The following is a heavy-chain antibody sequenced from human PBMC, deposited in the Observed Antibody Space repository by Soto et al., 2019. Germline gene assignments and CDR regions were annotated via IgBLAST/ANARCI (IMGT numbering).Heavy chain of an antibody. CDR1: GYIFTPYG. CDR2: ISAHNGKT. CDR3: ARGRYGDY. Sequence: QVHLVQSGAEVKKPGASVKVSCKGSGYIFTPYGITWVRQAPGQGLEWMGWISAHNGKTNFAQKLQGRVTVTRDTSTSTAYMELRNLRSDDTAVYYCARGRYGDYWGQGALVTVSS. D-gene: IGHD1-1*01. V-gene: IGHV1-18*01. J-gene: IGHJ4*02.